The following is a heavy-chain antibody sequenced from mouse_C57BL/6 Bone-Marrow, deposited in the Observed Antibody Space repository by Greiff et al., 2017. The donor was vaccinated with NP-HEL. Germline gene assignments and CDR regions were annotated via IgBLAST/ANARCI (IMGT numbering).Heavy chain of an antibody. CDR3: ARDRIYYDYDGRTWFAY. D-gene: IGHD2-4*01. J-gene: IGHJ3*01. V-gene: IGHV5-4*01. CDR1: GFTFSSYA. CDR2: ISDGGSYT. Sequence: EVKLMESGGGLVKPGGSLKLSCAASGFTFSSYAMSWVRQTPEKRLEWVATISDGGSYTYYPNNVKGRFTIPRDNAKNNLYLQMSHLKSEDTAMYYCARDRIYYDYDGRTWFAYWGQGTLVTVSA.